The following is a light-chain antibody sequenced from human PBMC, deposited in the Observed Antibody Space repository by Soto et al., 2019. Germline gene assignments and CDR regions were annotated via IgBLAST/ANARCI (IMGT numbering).Light chain of an antibody. J-gene: IGLJ3*02. CDR2: SSK. Sequence: QSALTQPPSASGTPGQRVTISCSGSSSHIGSNTVSWYQQLPGTAPKLLLDSSKQRPSGVPDRFSGSKSGTSASLAISGLQSEDEADYYCAAWDDSLNGWVFGGGTQLTVL. CDR3: AAWDDSLNGWV. CDR1: SSHIGSNT. V-gene: IGLV1-44*01.